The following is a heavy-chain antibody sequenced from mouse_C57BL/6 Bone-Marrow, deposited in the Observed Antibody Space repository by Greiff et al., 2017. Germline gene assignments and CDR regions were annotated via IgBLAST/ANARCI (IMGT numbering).Heavy chain of an antibody. V-gene: IGHV5-15*01. J-gene: IGHJ2*01. CDR3: ARSYYGYFYIDN. Sequence: EVQGVESGGGLVQPGGSLKLSCAASGFTFSDYGMAWVRQAPRKGLEWVAFISNLAYSIYYADTVTGRFTISRENAKNTLYLEMSSLRSEDTAMYYSARSYYGYFYIDNWGQSTTLAISS. CDR1: GFTFSDYG. D-gene: IGHD2-2*01. CDR2: ISNLAYSI.